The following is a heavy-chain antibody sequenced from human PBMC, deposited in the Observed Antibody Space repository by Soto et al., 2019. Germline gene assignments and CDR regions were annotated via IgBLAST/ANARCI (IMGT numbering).Heavy chain of an antibody. CDR2: ISGSGGST. J-gene: IGHJ4*02. CDR1: GFTLSSYG. V-gene: IGHV3-23*01. D-gene: IGHD3-10*01. Sequence: GGSLRLSCAASGFTLSSYGMSWVRQAPGKGLEWVSAISGSGGSTYYADSVKCRFTISRDNSKNTLYLQMNSLRAEDTAVYYCAKGAYYHGSGSYFPFDYWGQGTLVTVSS. CDR3: AKGAYYHGSGSYFPFDY.